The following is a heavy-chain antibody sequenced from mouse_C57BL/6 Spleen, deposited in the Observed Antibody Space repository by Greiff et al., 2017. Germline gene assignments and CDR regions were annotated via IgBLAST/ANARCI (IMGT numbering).Heavy chain of an antibody. CDR1: GYSITSGYY. CDR3: ARANWYFDV. J-gene: IGHJ1*03. CDR2: ISYDGSN. Sequence: EVKLMESGPGLVKPSQSLSLTCSVTGYSITSGYYWNWIRQFPGNKLEWMGYISYDGSNNYNPSLKNRISITRDISKNQFFLKLNAVTTEDTATYYCARANWYFDVWGTGTTVPVSS. V-gene: IGHV3-6*01.